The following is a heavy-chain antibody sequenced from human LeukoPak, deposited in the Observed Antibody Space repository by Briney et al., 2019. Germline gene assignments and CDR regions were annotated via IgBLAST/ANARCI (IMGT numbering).Heavy chain of an antibody. V-gene: IGHV4-59*08. Sequence: PSETLSLTCTVSGGSISSYYWSWIRQPPGKGLEWIGYIYYSGSTNYNPSLKSRVTISVDTSKNQFSLKLSSVTAADTAVYYCARHGPTYYYDSSGYSYFDYWGQGTLVTVSS. CDR1: GGSISSYY. CDR3: ARHGPTYYYDSSGYSYFDY. J-gene: IGHJ4*02. CDR2: IYYSGST. D-gene: IGHD3-22*01.